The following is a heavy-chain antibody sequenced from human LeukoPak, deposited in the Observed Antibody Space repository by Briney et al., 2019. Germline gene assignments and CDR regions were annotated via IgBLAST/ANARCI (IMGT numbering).Heavy chain of an antibody. CDR1: GYTFTSYG. V-gene: IGHV1-18*01. Sequence: GASVKVSCKASGYTFTSYGISWVRQAPGQGLEWMGWISAYNGNTNYAQKLQGRVTMTTDTSTSTAYMELRSLRSDDTAVYYCAGGSSYYSYYYYYYMDVWGKGTTVTVSS. D-gene: IGHD3-10*01. CDR3: AGGSSYYSYYYYYYMDV. CDR2: ISAYNGNT. J-gene: IGHJ6*03.